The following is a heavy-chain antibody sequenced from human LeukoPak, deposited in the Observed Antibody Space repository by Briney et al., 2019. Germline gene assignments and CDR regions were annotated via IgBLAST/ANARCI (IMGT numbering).Heavy chain of an antibody. J-gene: IGHJ6*02. D-gene: IGHD3-10*01. CDR2: INHSGST. V-gene: IGHV4-34*01. Sequence: PSETLSLTCAVYGGSFSGYYWSWIRQPPGKGLEWIGEINHSGSTNYNPSLKSRVTISVDTSKNQFSLKLSSVTAADTAVYYCARGSGSGSTPSWNYYGMDVWGQGTTVTVSS. CDR3: ARGSGSGSTPSWNYYGMDV. CDR1: GGSFSGYY.